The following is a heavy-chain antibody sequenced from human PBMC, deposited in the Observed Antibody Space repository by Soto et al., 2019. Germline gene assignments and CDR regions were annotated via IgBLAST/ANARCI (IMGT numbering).Heavy chain of an antibody. V-gene: IGHV5-51*01. Sequence: GESLKISCKASGYTFTNYWISWVRQVPGKGLEWMGIIYPGDSDIRYNPSFQGLVTISADRSISTAYLQWSSLKASDTAMYYCARRQRITIFGVVSRGAFDIWGQGTMVTVSS. CDR3: ARRQRITIFGVVSRGAFDI. J-gene: IGHJ3*02. CDR2: IYPGDSDI. D-gene: IGHD3-3*01. CDR1: GYTFTNYW.